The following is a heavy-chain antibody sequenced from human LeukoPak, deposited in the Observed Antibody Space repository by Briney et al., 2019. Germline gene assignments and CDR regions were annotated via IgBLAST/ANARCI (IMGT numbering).Heavy chain of an antibody. Sequence: GGSLRLSCSASGFTFSNYWMTWVRQAPRRGLEWVAVIKPDGGERYYVDSVKGRFTISRDNAKNSLYLQMNSLRAEDTAVYYCARDWAHFDYWGQGALVTVSS. D-gene: IGHD7-27*01. CDR2: IKPDGGER. J-gene: IGHJ4*02. V-gene: IGHV3-7*01. CDR3: ARDWAHFDY. CDR1: GFTFSNYW.